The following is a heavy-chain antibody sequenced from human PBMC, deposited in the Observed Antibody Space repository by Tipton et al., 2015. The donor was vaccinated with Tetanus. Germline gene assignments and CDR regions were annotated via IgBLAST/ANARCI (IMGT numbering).Heavy chain of an antibody. D-gene: IGHD1-14*01. J-gene: IGHJ4*02. Sequence: TLSLTCTVSGGSIISADHYWSWIRQPPGKGLEWIGYIYYSGSTNYNPSLKSRVTISVDTSKNQFSLKLSSVTAADTAVYYCARGTGDYWGQGTLVTASS. CDR3: ARGTGDY. CDR1: GGSIISADHY. V-gene: IGHV4-61*08. CDR2: IYYSGST.